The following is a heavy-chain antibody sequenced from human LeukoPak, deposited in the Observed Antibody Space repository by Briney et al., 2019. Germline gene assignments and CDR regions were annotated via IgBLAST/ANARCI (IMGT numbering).Heavy chain of an antibody. CDR3: MFIGDDYVWGGLNY. V-gene: IGHV3-30*03. J-gene: IGHJ4*02. CDR1: GFTFSSYG. D-gene: IGHD3-16*01. CDR2: ISYDGSNK. Sequence: PGGSLRLSCAASGFTFSSYGMHWVRQAPGKGLEWVAVISYDGSNKYYADSVKGRFTISRDNSKNTLYLQMNSLRAEDTAVYYCMFIGDDYVWGGLNYWGQGTLVTVSS.